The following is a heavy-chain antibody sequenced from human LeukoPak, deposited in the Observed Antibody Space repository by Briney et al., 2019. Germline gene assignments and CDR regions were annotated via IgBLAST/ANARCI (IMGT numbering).Heavy chain of an antibody. V-gene: IGHV3-21*01. D-gene: IGHD2-15*01. CDR1: GFTFSSYS. Sequence: GGSLRLSCAASGFTFSSYSMNWVRQAPGKGLEWVSSIGSSSSYIYYADSVKGRFTISRDNAKNSLYLQMNSLRAEDTAVYYCARDRGGSCCDYWGQGTLVTVSS. CDR2: IGSSSSYI. CDR3: ARDRGGSCCDY. J-gene: IGHJ4*02.